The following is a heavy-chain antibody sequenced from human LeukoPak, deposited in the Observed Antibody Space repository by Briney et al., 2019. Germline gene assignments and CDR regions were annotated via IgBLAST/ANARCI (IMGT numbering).Heavy chain of an antibody. J-gene: IGHJ5*01. Sequence: SVKVSCKASEATFSNSAINWVRLAPGQGLEWMGGIIPMFDTAHYAEKFQGRVTISADESTNTVYMELRGLRSEDTAVYYCARDDNDILTGYFDSWGQGTLVTVS. CDR3: ARDDNDILTGYFDS. V-gene: IGHV1-69*01. CDR1: EATFSNSA. D-gene: IGHD3-9*01. CDR2: IIPMFDTA.